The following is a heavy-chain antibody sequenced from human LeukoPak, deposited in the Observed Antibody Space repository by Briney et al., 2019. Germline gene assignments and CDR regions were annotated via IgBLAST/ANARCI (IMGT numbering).Heavy chain of an antibody. CDR2: IYSSGST. D-gene: IGHD3-10*01. CDR1: AVSISSGSNY. Sequence: SETLSLTCRVSAVSISSGSNYWGWIRQPPGKTLEWIGSIYSSGSTYYNSSLKSRVIILIDTAKNHFSLNLSSVTAADTAVYYCARSDGYGLVGIWGQGTMVTVSS. CDR3: ARSDGYGLVGI. J-gene: IGHJ3*02. V-gene: IGHV4-39*07.